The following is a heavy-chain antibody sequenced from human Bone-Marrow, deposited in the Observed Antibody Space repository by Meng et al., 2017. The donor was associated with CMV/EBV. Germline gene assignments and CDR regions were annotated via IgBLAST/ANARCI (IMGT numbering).Heavy chain of an antibody. V-gene: IGHV4-4*02. CDR2: IYHSGST. Sequence: TCAVSGASVSTSNWWSWVRQPPGKGLEWIGEIYHSGSTNYNPSLKSRVTISVDKSKNQLSLKLNSMTAADTAVYYCARDLGTVAPGFWGQGTLVTVSS. CDR3: ARDLGTVAPGF. D-gene: IGHD4-23*01. CDR1: GASVSTSNW. J-gene: IGHJ4*02.